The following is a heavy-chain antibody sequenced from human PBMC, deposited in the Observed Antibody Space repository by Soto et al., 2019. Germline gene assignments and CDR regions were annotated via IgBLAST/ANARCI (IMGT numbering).Heavy chain of an antibody. CDR3: ARGPGGTYYYYGMDV. Sequence: SETLSLTCAVSGGSISSGGYSWGWIRQPPGKGLEWIGYIYHSGSTYYNPSLKSRVTISVDRSKNQFSLKLSSVTAADTAVYYCARGPGGTYYYYGMDVWGQGTTVTVSS. V-gene: IGHV4-30-2*01. J-gene: IGHJ6*02. D-gene: IGHD2-15*01. CDR2: IYHSGST. CDR1: GGSISSGGYS.